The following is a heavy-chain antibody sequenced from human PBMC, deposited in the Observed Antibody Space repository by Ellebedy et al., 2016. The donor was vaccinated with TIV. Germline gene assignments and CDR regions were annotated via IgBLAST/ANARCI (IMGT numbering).Heavy chain of an antibody. J-gene: IGHJ3*01. CDR1: ATSA. V-gene: IGHV1-18*01. D-gene: IGHD3-16*01. CDR2: ISPYNGHT. Sequence: AASVKVSCKASATSALNWVRLAPGHGLEWMGWISPYNGHTDYAHNFQGKVTVTFDTSTATAYMEPRGLRSDDTAIYYCARRLDGSNPDALHVWGQGTKVTVSS. CDR3: ARRLDGSNPDALHV.